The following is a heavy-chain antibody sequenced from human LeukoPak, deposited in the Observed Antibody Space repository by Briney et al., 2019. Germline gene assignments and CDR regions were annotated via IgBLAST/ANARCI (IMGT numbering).Heavy chain of an antibody. CDR3: ATSYYDSSGEIDY. CDR1: GFTVSSNY. CDR2: IYNGGST. V-gene: IGHV3-53*01. Sequence: GGSLRLSCAASGFTVSSNYMSWVRQAPGKGLEWVSVIYNGGSTYYSDSVKGRFTISRDNSKNTLYLQMNSLRAEDTAVYYCATSYYDSSGEIDYWGQGTLVTVSS. D-gene: IGHD3-22*01. J-gene: IGHJ4*02.